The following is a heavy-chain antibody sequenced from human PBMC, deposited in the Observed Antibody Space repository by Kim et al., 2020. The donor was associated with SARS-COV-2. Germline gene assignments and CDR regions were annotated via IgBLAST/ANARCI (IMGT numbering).Heavy chain of an antibody. V-gene: IGHV1-2*02. J-gene: IGHJ5*02. CDR2: GGT. Sequence: GGTNYDKKVQGRVTMTRDTSISTAYMELSRLRSDDTAVYYCASAKAVAGAWGQGTLVTVSS. D-gene: IGHD6-19*01. CDR3: ASAKAVAGA.